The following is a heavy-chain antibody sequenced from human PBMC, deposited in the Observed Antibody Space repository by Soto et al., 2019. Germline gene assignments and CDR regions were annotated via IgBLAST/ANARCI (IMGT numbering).Heavy chain of an antibody. V-gene: IGHV3-66*01. D-gene: IGHD6-13*01. Sequence: GSLRLSCAACGFTVSRYYMSWVRQAPGKGLEWVSVIYSAGSADFADSVKGRFTISRDNSKNTLYIQMSSLRAEDTAVYYCARVPSSSYHYFDYWGQGTLVTVSS. J-gene: IGHJ4*02. CDR2: IYSAGSA. CDR3: ARVPSSSYHYFDY. CDR1: GFTVSRYY.